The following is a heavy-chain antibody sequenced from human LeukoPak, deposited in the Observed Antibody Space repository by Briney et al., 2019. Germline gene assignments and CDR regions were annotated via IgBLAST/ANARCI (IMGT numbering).Heavy chain of an antibody. CDR1: GGTFSSYG. V-gene: IGHV7-4-1*02. CDR2: INTNTGNP. J-gene: IGHJ4*02. CDR3: ARGGVYNYGSGSYYTRNFDY. Sequence: ASVKVSCKASGGTFSSYGISWVRQAPGQGLEWMGWINTNTGNPTYAQGFTGRFVFSLDTSVSTAYLQISSLKAEDTAVYYCARGGVYNYGSGSYYTRNFDYWGQGTLVTVSS. D-gene: IGHD3-10*01.